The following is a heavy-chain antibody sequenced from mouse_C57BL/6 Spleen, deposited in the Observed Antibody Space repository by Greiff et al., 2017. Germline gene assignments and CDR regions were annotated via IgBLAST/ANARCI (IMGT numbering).Heavy chain of an antibody. D-gene: IGHD1-1*01. CDR1: GYAFSSSW. Sequence: VQLQQSGPELVKPGASVKISCKASGYAFSSSWMNWVKQRPGKGLEWLGRIYPGDGDTNYNGKIKGQATLTADKSSSTAYMQLSSLTSEASAVYCCARDTTVVAPDFDDWGQGTTLTVSS. CDR3: ARDTTVVAPDFDD. V-gene: IGHV1-82*01. J-gene: IGHJ2*01. CDR2: IYPGDGDT.